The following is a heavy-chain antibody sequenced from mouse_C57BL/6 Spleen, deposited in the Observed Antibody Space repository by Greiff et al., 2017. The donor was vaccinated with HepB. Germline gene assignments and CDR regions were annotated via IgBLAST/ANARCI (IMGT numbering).Heavy chain of an antibody. V-gene: IGHV2-2*01. CDR1: GFSLTSYG. CDR3: ARTVGGGYYAMDY. Sequence: QVQLKESGPGLVQPSQSLSITCTVSGFSLTSYGVHWVRQSPGKGLEWLGVIWSGGSTDYNAAFISRLGISKDNSKSQVFFKMNSLQADDTAIYYCARTVGGGYYAMDYWGQGTSVTVSS. J-gene: IGHJ4*01. D-gene: IGHD1-1*02. CDR2: IWSGGST.